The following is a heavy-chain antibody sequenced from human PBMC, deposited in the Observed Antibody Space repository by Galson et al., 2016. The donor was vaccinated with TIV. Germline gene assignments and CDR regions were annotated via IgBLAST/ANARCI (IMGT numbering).Heavy chain of an antibody. CDR2: ITSKTYGATT. CDR1: GFTFGHYA. D-gene: IGHD2-21*02. CDR3: TRTAIGSTRNAFDI. Sequence: SLRLSCAASGFTFGHYAVNWFRQAPGKGLEWVGFITSKTYGATTEYAASVKGRFTISRDDSRNIAYLQMNSLKTEDTDVYYCTRTAIGSTRNAFDIWGQGTVVTVSS. J-gene: IGHJ3*02. V-gene: IGHV3-49*03.